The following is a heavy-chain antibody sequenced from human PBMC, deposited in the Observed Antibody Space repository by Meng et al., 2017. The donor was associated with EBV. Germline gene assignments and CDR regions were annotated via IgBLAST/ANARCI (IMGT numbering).Heavy chain of an antibody. D-gene: IGHD2-21*01. V-gene: IGHV4-59*08. CDR1: CDSISDYY. J-gene: IGHJ5*02. CDR2: IHYSGST. Sequence: QAPLQESAPGLVKPSETLSLPCTVSCDSISDYYWSWIRQPPGKGLEWIGYIHYSGSTYYNPSLKSRITISVDMSRNQFSLRLTSVTSADMAVYYCARVNSDCGGVMCYKGWFDPWGQGTLVTVSS. CDR3: ARVNSDCGGVMCYKGWFDP.